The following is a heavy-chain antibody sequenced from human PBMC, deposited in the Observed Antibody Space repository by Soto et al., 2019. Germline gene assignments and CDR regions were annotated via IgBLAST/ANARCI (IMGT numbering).Heavy chain of an antibody. D-gene: IGHD2-15*01. Sequence: QVQLQESGPGLVRPSETLSLTCTVSGGSISGNYWSWIRQPPGRGLGWIGYIYYSGSTYVSPSLKSRVTMSVDTSENQFFLKLRSVTAADTAVYYCARTPIGYCSGGTCSNWFDPWGQGTLVTVSS. CDR2: IYYSGST. V-gene: IGHV4-59*08. CDR1: GGSISGNY. CDR3: ARTPIGYCSGGTCSNWFDP. J-gene: IGHJ5*02.